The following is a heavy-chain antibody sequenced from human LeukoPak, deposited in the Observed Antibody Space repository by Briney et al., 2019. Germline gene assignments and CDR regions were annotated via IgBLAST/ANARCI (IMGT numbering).Heavy chain of an antibody. Sequence: PGGSLRLSCAASGFTFSSYAMSWVRQAPGKGLEWVSAISGSGGSTYYADSVKGRFTISRDNAKNSLYLQMNSLRAEDTALYYRAKSGEPYYYYMDVWGKGTTVTVSS. CDR3: AKSGEPYYYYMDV. J-gene: IGHJ6*03. D-gene: IGHD3-10*01. V-gene: IGHV3-23*01. CDR2: ISGSGGST. CDR1: GFTFSSYA.